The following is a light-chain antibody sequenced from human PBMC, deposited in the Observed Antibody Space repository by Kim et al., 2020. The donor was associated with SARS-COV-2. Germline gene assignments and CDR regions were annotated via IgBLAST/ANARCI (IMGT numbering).Light chain of an antibody. Sequence: SYELTQPPSVSVSPGQTASITCSGDKLGEKYACWYQQKPGQSPVLVIYQDTKRPSGIPERFSGSNSGNTATLTISRTQAMDEADYYCQTWDSITVVFGGGTQLTVL. CDR2: QDT. CDR3: QTWDSITVV. J-gene: IGLJ2*01. CDR1: KLGEKY. V-gene: IGLV3-1*01.